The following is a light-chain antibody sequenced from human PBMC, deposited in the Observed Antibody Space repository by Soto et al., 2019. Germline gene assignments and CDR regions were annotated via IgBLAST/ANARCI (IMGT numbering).Light chain of an antibody. Sequence: DIQLTQSPSFLSASVGDRVTLTCRASQDISTYLAWYQQKPGKAPNLLIYVASILQNGVPSRFSGTGSGTEFTLTIPSLQPEDFATYYCQQLDSYPLTFGGGTEVEI. CDR2: VAS. CDR3: QQLDSYPLT. J-gene: IGKJ4*01. V-gene: IGKV1-9*01. CDR1: QDISTY.